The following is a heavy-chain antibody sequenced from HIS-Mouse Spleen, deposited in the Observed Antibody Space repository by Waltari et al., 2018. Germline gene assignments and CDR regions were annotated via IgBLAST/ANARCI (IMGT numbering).Heavy chain of an antibody. CDR2: IYYSGST. D-gene: IGHD6-13*01. CDR1: GRPISSSTYY. V-gene: IGHV4-39*07. Sequence: QLQLPESGPGLVKPSEALSITCTVSGRPISSSTYYWGWIRKPPGKGLGWIGSIYYSGSTYYNPSLKSRVTISVDTSKNQFSLKLSSVTAADTAVYYCAREIPYSSSWYDWYFDLWGRGTLVTVSS. J-gene: IGHJ2*01. CDR3: AREIPYSSSWYDWYFDL.